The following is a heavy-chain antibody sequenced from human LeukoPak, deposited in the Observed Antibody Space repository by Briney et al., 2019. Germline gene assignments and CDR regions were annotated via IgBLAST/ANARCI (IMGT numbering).Heavy chain of an antibody. V-gene: IGHV1-2*02. D-gene: IGHD6-13*01. CDR1: GGTFSSYA. J-gene: IGHJ5*02. CDR2: INPNSGVT. Sequence: ASVKVSCKASGGTFSSYAISWVRQAPGQGLEWMGWINPNSGVTKYAQKFQGRVTMTRDTSISTAYMELSRLISGDTAVYYCAKMAIAAAVEGDSWFDPWGQGTLVTVSS. CDR3: AKMAIAAAVEGDSWFDP.